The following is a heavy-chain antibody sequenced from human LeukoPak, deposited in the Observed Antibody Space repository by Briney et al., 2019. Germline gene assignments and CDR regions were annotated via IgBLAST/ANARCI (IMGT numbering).Heavy chain of an antibody. D-gene: IGHD1-1*01. CDR3: ARSEHWTNERLYYFDY. CDR1: GGSISSGGYY. J-gene: IGHJ4*02. V-gene: IGHV4-31*03. Sequence: SQTLSLTCTVSGGSISSGGYYWSWIRQHPGKGLEWIGYIYYSGSTYYNPSLRSRVTISVDTSKNQFSLELSSVTAADTAVYYCARSEHWTNERLYYFDYWGQGTLVTVSS. CDR2: IYYSGST.